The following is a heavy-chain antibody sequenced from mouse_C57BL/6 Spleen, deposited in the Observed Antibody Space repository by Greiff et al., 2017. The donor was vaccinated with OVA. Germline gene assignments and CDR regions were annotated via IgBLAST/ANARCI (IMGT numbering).Heavy chain of an antibody. CDR3: AREILYYAMDY. J-gene: IGHJ4*01. CDR2: IDPNSGGT. Sequence: QVQLQQPGAELVKPGASVKLSCKASGYTFTSYWMHWVKQRPGRGLKWIGRIDPNSGGTKYNEKFKSKATLTVDKPSSTAYMQLSSLTSEDSAVYYCAREILYYAMDYWGQGTSVTVSS. V-gene: IGHV1-72*01. CDR1: GYTFTSYW.